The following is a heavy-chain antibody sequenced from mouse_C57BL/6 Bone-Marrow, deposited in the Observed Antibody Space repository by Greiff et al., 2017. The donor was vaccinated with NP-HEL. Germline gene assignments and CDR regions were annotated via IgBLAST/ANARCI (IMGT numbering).Heavy chain of an antibody. J-gene: IGHJ3*01. CDR2: ISSGSSTI. Sequence: EVKLVESGGGLVKPGGSLKLSCAASGFTFSDYGMHWVRQAPEKGLEWVAYISSGSSTIYYADTVKGRFTISRDNAKSTLFLQMTSLRSEDTAMYYCAKTWGAYYDYDGGFAYWGQGTLVTVSA. CDR3: AKTWGAYYDYDGGFAY. V-gene: IGHV5-17*01. D-gene: IGHD2-4*01. CDR1: GFTFSDYG.